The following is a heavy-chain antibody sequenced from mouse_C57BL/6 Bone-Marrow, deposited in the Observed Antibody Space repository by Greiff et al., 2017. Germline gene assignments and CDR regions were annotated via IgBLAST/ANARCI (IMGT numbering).Heavy chain of an antibody. CDR1: GYTFTNYW. CDR3: ARLGGPYFDY. J-gene: IGHJ2*01. V-gene: IGHV1-63*01. Sequence: VQLQQSGAELVRPGTSVKMSCKASGYTFTNYWIGWAKQRPGHGLEWIGDIYPGGGYTNYNEKFKGKATLTADKSSSTAYMQFSSLTSEDSASYYCARLGGPYFDYWGQGSTLTVSS. CDR2: IYPGGGYT.